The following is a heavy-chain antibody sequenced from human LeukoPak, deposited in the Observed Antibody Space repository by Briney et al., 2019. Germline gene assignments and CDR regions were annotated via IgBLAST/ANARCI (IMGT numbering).Heavy chain of an antibody. V-gene: IGHV3-7*01. CDR3: VRDAQRLRDY. D-gene: IGHD3-16*01. CDR2: IKQDGSET. Sequence: GGSLRLSCAASGFTFSNYWMSWVRQAPGKGLEWVANIKQDGSETYYVDSVKGRFTISRDNAENSVYLQMNSLRAEDAAVYYCVRDAQRLRDYWGQGTLVTVSS. J-gene: IGHJ4*02. CDR1: GFTFSNYW.